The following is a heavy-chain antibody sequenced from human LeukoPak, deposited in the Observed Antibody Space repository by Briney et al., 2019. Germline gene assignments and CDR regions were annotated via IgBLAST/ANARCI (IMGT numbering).Heavy chain of an antibody. Sequence: SETVSLACTVSGGSISSCYWSWSRQPPGKGLEWIGYIYYSGSTNYNPSLKSRVTISVDTSKNQFSLKLSSVTAADTAVYYCARDGGAARPPYYFDYWGQGTLVTVSS. CDR2: IYYSGST. V-gene: IGHV4-59*01. CDR3: ARDGGAARPPYYFDY. CDR1: GGSISSCY. D-gene: IGHD6-6*01. J-gene: IGHJ4*02.